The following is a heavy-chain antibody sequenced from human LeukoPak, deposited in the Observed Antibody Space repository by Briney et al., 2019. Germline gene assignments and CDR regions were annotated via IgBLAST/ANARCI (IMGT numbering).Heavy chain of an antibody. V-gene: IGHV3-7*01. D-gene: IGHD1-26*01. CDR2: INRAGIES. CDR3: ARVGTWELQRVFDN. J-gene: IGHJ4*02. CDR1: GFTFTDYW. Sequence: GGSLRLSCAASGFTFTDYWMTWVRRVPGKGREWVANINRAGIESYYVDSVKGRFTISRENAEKSLYLQMDSLRVDDTAVYYCARVGTWELQRVFDNWGQGTLVTVSS.